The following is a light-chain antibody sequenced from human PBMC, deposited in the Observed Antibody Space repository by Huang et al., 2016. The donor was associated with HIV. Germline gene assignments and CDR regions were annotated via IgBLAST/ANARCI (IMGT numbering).Light chain of an antibody. CDR2: AAS. J-gene: IGKJ1*01. CDR3: LQHHGYPRT. CDR1: QDISNY. V-gene: IGKV1-17*03. Sequence: DIQLTQSQSAMSASVGDRVSITCRASQDISNYLDWFQQKPGGAPKRLIYAASSLQRVIPSRFCGRRSGTKFTLTISNLQPEDFATYYCLQHHGYPRTFGQGTNV.